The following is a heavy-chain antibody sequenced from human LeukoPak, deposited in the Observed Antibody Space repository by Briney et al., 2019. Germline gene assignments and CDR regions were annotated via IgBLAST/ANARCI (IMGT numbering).Heavy chain of an antibody. CDR3: AKDSGIVVVVAAAGWFDP. CDR2: ISYDGSNK. V-gene: IGHV3-30*18. Sequence: PGGSLRLSCAASGFTFSNYGMHWVRQAPGKGLEGVAVISYDGSNKYYADSVKGRFTISRDNSKNTLYLQMNSLRAEDTAVYYCAKDSGIVVVVAAAGWFDPWGQGTLVTVSS. J-gene: IGHJ5*02. D-gene: IGHD2-15*01. CDR1: GFTFSNYG.